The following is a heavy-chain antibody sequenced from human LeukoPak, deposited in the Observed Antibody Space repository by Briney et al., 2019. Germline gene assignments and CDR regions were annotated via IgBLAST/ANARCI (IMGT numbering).Heavy chain of an antibody. J-gene: IGHJ4*02. CDR2: ISGSGGST. D-gene: IGHD5-18*01. Sequence: GGSLRLSCAASGFTFSSYAMSWVRQAPGKGLEWVSAISGSGGSTYYADSVKGRFTISRDSSKNTLYLQMNSLRAEDTAVYYCAKDLARRYGYGPDYWGQGTLVTVSS. CDR3: AKDLARRYGYGPDY. CDR1: GFTFSSYA. V-gene: IGHV3-23*01.